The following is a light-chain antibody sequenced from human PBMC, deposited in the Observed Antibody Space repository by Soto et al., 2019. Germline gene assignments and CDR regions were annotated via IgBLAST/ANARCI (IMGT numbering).Light chain of an antibody. CDR3: QQRSN. J-gene: IGKJ5*01. CDR1: QSVSSY. V-gene: IGKV3-11*01. CDR2: DAS. Sequence: EIVLTQSPATPSLSPGERATLSCRASQSVSSYLAWYQQKPGQAPRLLIYDASNRATGIPARFSGSGSGTDFTLTISSLEPKDFAVYYCQQRSNFGQGTRLEIK.